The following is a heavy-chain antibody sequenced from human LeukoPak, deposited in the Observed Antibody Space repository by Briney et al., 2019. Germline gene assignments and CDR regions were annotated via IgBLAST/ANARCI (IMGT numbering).Heavy chain of an antibody. D-gene: IGHD2-2*01. V-gene: IGHV4-39*01. CDR2: IYYSGST. CDR3: ARWSAGYCSSTSCQALSAFDY. CDR1: GGSISSSYYH. Sequence: SETLSLTCTVSGGSISSSYYHWGWIRQPPGKGLEWIGSIYYSGSTYYNPSLKSRVTISVDTSKNQFSLKLSSVTAADTAVYYCARWSAGYCSSTSCQALSAFDYWGQGTLVTVSS. J-gene: IGHJ4*02.